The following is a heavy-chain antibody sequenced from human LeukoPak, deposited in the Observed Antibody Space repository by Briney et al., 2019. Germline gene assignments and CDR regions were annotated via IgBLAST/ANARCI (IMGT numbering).Heavy chain of an antibody. J-gene: IGHJ3*02. D-gene: IGHD3-16*02. Sequence: SETLSLTYAVYGGSFSGYYWSWIRQPPGKGLEWIGEINHSGSTNYNPSLKSRVTISVDTSKNQFYLKLSSVTAADAAVYYCARDMYYDYVWGSYRHDAFDIWGQGTMVTVSS. V-gene: IGHV4-34*01. CDR3: ARDMYYDYVWGSYRHDAFDI. CDR1: GGSFSGYY. CDR2: INHSGST.